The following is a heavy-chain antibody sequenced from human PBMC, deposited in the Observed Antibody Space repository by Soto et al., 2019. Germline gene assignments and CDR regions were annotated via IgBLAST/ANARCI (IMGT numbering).Heavy chain of an antibody. V-gene: IGHV4-59*01. J-gene: IGHJ4*02. CDR2: MYYGGST. CDR3: ESRDCSGGSCRDY. Sequence: QVQLQESGPGLVKPSETLSLTCTVSGGSIRSYYWSWIRQPPGKGLEWIGYMYYGGSTNYNPSNKSRGTISVDTYKSQFSLKLRSVTAADTAVYDCESRDCSGGSCRDYWGQGTLVTVSS. CDR1: GGSIRSYY. D-gene: IGHD2-15*01.